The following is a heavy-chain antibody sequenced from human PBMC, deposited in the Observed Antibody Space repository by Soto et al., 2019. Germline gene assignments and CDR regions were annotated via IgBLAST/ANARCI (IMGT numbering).Heavy chain of an antibody. CDR1: GGSFSSSNW. V-gene: IGHV4-4*02. CDR2: IYHGATS. D-gene: IGHD3-16*01. CDR3: ASSRGSYWIFGFAC. J-gene: IGHJ4*02. Sequence: QVQLQESGPGLVKPSGTLSLTCAVSGGSFSSSNWWRWVRQPPGKELEWIGEIYHGATSNYNPSLRSRVTISVDKSRYQFSLNLRSVTAADTAVYYCASSRGSYWIFGFACWGQGILVTVSS.